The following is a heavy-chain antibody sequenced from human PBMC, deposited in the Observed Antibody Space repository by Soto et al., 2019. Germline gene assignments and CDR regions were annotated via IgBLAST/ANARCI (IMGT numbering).Heavy chain of an antibody. D-gene: IGHD5-18*01. Sequence: GGSLRLSCAASGFTFSSYGMHCVRQAPGKGLEWVAVISYDGSNKYYADSVKGRFTISRDNSKNTLYLQMNSLRAEDTAVYYCAKEKIDTAMVYYYGMDVWGQGTTVTVSS. V-gene: IGHV3-30*18. CDR2: ISYDGSNK. J-gene: IGHJ6*02. CDR1: GFTFSSYG. CDR3: AKEKIDTAMVYYYGMDV.